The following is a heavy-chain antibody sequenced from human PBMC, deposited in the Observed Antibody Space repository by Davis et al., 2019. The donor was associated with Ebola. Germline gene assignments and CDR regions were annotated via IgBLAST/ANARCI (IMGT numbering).Heavy chain of an antibody. D-gene: IGHD6-13*01. V-gene: IGHV1-8*01. J-gene: IGHJ6*02. CDR1: GYTFTGYD. CDR2: MNPNSGNT. Sequence: AASVKVSCKASGYTFTGYDINWVRQATGQGLEWMGWMNPNSGNTGYAQKFQGRVTMTRENSMSTAYMELSSLRSEDTAVYYCARSWQQLMFGMDVWGQGTTVTVSS. CDR3: ARSWQQLMFGMDV.